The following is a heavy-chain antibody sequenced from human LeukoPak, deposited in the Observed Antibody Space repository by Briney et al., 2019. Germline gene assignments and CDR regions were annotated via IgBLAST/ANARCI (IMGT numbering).Heavy chain of an antibody. CDR2: INAGNGNT. D-gene: IGHD1-1*01. CDR3: AREGYKNDVHFDY. V-gene: IGHV1-3*03. Sequence: GASVKVSCKASGYTFTSYGISWVRQAPGQGLEWMGWINAGNGNTKYSQEFQGRVTITRDTSASTAYMELSSLRSEDMAVYYCAREGYKNDVHFDYWGQGTLVTVSS. CDR1: GYTFTSYG. J-gene: IGHJ4*02.